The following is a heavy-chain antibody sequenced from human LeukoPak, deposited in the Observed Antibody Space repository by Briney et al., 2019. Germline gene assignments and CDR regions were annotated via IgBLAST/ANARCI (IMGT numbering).Heavy chain of an antibody. V-gene: IGHV3-74*01. J-gene: IGHJ4*02. CDR1: GFTSSSYW. D-gene: IGHD5-12*01. CDR3: AKDEGDSGYSGYDSRPSFDY. Sequence: GGSLRLSCAASGFTSSSYWMYWVRQAPGKGLVWVSRINSDGKTTNYADSVKGRFTISRDNSKNTLYLQMNSLRAEDTAVYYCAKDEGDSGYSGYDSRPSFDYWGQGTLVTVSS. CDR2: INSDGKTT.